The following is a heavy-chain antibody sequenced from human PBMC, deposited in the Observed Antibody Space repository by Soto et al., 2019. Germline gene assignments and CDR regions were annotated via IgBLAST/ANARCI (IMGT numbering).Heavy chain of an antibody. CDR3: ARAYRINGWSDYFFDY. Sequence: SETLSLTCNVSGGSISSSSYYWGWIRQPPGKGLEWIGSFYYSGSTNYNPSLKSRVTISVDTSKNQFSLRLNSVTAADTAVYFCARAYRINGWSDYFFDYWGQGTLVTVSS. D-gene: IGHD6-19*01. V-gene: IGHV4-39*01. CDR1: GGSISSSSYY. J-gene: IGHJ4*02. CDR2: FYYSGST.